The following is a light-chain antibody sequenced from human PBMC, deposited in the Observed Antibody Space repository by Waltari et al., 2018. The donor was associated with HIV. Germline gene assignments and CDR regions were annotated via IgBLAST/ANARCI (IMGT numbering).Light chain of an antibody. J-gene: IGKJ1*01. V-gene: IGKV3-20*01. CDR1: QSVDRNC. CDR3: QQYGMAPWT. Sequence: EIGLTQSPGTLSSSPGDRATLSCRASQSVDRNCLAWYQQKPGQAPRLLMYGASTRVTGIPDRFSGSGSGTDFTLTIIRLEPEDFAVYYCQQYGMAPWTFGQGTKVEIK. CDR2: GAS.